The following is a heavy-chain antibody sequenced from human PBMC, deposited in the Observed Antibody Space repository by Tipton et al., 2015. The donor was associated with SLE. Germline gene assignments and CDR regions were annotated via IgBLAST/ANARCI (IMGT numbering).Heavy chain of an antibody. J-gene: IGHJ3*02. Sequence: SLRLSCAASGFTFSSYGMHWVRQAPGKGLEWVAVISYDGSNKYYADSVKGRFTISRDNSKNSLYLQMNSLRTEDTALYYCAKDMVRGVMGDAFDIWGQGTMVTVSS. V-gene: IGHV3-30*18. CDR1: GFTFSSYG. D-gene: IGHD3-10*01. CDR3: AKDMVRGVMGDAFDI. CDR2: ISYDGSNK.